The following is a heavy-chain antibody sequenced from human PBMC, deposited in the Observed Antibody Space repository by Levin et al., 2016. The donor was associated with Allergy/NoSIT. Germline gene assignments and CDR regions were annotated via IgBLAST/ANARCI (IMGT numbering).Heavy chain of an antibody. CDR1: GGTFSSYA. J-gene: IGHJ6*02. V-gene: IGHV1-69*13. CDR2: IIPIFGTA. D-gene: IGHD6-19*01. Sequence: SVKVSCKASGGTFSSYAISWVRQAPGQGLEWMGGIIPIFGTANYAQKFQGRVTITADESTSTAYMELSSLRSEDTAVYYCASGVFRLGSGWSKGTYYYYGMDVWGQGTTVTVSS. CDR3: ASGVFRLGSGWSKGTYYYYGMDV.